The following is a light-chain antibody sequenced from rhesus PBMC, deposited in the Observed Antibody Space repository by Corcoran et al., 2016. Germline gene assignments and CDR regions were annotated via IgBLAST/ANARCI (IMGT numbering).Light chain of an antibody. V-gene: IGKV3-24*04. CDR2: GVS. Sequence: TVVTQSPATLSLSPGERATLSCRASQSVGSYLAWYQQKPGQAPRLLIDGVSSRATGIPDRFSGRGSGTDFTLTISSLEPEDVGVYYWQQNTGFRALTFGGGTKVELK. CDR3: QQNTGFRALT. J-gene: IGKJ4*01. CDR1: QSVGSY.